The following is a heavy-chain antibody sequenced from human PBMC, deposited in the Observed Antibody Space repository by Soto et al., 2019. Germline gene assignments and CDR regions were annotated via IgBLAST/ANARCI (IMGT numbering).Heavy chain of an antibody. CDR3: ARVEGSASSPGD. CDR1: ENAFICYY. D-gene: IGHD6-6*01. J-gene: IGHJ1*01. V-gene: IGHV1-2*02. CDR2: ISPYRGDT. Sequence: GASVKVSCKASENAFICYYLHWVRQAPGQGLEWIGWISPYRGDTDSAQKFQGRVTLTRDTSTTTAYMELSRLRPDDTAIYYCARVEGSASSPGDWGQGTLVTVSS.